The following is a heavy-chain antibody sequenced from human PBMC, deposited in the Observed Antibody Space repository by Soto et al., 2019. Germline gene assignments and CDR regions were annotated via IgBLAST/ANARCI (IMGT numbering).Heavy chain of an antibody. J-gene: IGHJ6*02. CDR2: IRSKAYGGTT. D-gene: IGHD3-3*01. CDR3: TSSFFWSGYYRYYYYGMDV. V-gene: IGHV3-49*04. CDR1: GFTFGDYA. Sequence: PGGSLRLSCTASGFTFGDYAMSWVRQAPGKGLEWVGFIRSKAYGGTTEYAASVKGRFTISRDDSKSIAYLQMNSLKTEDTAVYYCTSSFFWSGYYRYYYYGMDVWGQGTTVTVSS.